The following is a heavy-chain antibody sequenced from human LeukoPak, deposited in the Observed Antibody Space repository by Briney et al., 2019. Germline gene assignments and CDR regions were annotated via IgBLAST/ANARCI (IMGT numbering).Heavy chain of an antibody. CDR2: IYTSGST. V-gene: IGHV4-4*07. CDR3: ARSRVLRYFDWSFDY. Sequence: PSETLSLTCTVSGGSVSSYYWSWIRQPAGKGLEWIGRIYTSGSTNYNPSLKSRVTMSVDTSKNQFSLKLSSVTAADTAVYYCARSRVLRYFDWSFDYWGQGTLVTVSS. CDR1: GGSVSSYY. J-gene: IGHJ4*02. D-gene: IGHD3-9*01.